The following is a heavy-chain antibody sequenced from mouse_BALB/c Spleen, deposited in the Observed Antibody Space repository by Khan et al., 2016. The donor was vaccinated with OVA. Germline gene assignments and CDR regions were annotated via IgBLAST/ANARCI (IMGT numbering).Heavy chain of an antibody. J-gene: IGHJ3*01. V-gene: IGHV5-6*01. CDR2: ISSGGDYT. CDR1: GFTFSSYS. Sequence: EVELVESGGDLVKPGGSLKLSCAASGFTFSSYSMSWVRQTPDKRLEWVASISSGGDYTYYPDSVKGRFTISRDNAKNTLYLQMSDLKSEDTAMYYCGGHVTGSFAYWGQGTLVTVSA. D-gene: IGHD4-1*01. CDR3: GGHVTGSFAY.